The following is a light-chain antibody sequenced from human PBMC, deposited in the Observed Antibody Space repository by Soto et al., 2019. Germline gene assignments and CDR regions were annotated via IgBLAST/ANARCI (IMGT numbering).Light chain of an antibody. J-gene: IGKJ1*01. Sequence: DIQMTQSPSSLSASAGDRVTITCRASQGISTYLKWYHHRPGKAPKLLIFDASTLKRGVPSRFSVSGSGTEFNHKITSLQPEDFATYYCQQSYRTRTFGPGTTVDMK. CDR1: QGISTY. CDR2: DAS. V-gene: IGKV1-39*01. CDR3: QQSYRTRT.